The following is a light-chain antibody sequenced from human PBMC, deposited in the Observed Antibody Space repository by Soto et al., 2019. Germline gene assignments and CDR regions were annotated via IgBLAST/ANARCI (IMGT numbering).Light chain of an antibody. CDR1: QSVPKNY. Sequence: EIVLTQSPGTLSLSPGERATLSCRASQSVPKNYLAWYQHKPGQAPRLLIYGPSSRATGIPDRFSGSGSGTDFTLSIRRLEPEDFRVYYFHQDATSPQTFVQGTKVEIK. CDR3: HQDATSPQT. CDR2: GPS. V-gene: IGKV3-20*01. J-gene: IGKJ1*01.